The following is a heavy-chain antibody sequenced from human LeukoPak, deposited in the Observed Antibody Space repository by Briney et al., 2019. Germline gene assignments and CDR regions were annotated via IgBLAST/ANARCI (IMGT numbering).Heavy chain of an antibody. CDR1: GYTFTGYY. V-gene: IGHV1-2*02. CDR2: INPNSGGT. J-gene: IGHJ4*02. CDR3: ARGDSSGYYIFYSEYYFDY. Sequence: ASVKVSCKASGYTFTGYYMHWVRQAPGQGLELMGWINPNSGGTNYAQKFQGRVTMTRDTSISTAYMELSRLRSDDTAVYYCARGDSSGYYIFYSEYYFDYWGQGTLVTVSS. D-gene: IGHD3-22*01.